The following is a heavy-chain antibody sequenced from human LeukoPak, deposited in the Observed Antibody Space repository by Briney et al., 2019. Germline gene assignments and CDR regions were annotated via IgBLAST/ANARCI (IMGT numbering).Heavy chain of an antibody. CDR2: IYYSGST. Sequence: PSETLSLTCTVSGGSIRSYYWSWIRQPPGKGLEWIGYIYYSGSTNPNPSLKSRVTISVDTSKNQFSLKVSTVTAADTAVYYCARALTPGYCSGGTCSYFDYWGQGTLVTVSS. V-gene: IGHV4-59*01. J-gene: IGHJ4*02. CDR3: ARALTPGYCSGGTCSYFDY. D-gene: IGHD2-15*01. CDR1: GGSIRSYY.